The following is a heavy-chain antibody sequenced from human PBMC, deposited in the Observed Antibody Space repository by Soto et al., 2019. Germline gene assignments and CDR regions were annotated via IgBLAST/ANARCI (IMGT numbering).Heavy chain of an antibody. J-gene: IGHJ4*02. CDR1: GFSFISSGEG. CDR2: IYWDDDT. V-gene: IGHV2-5*02. CDR3: AHRQRVIRYFDLGYFDY. Sequence: QITLKESGPTLMKPTKTLTLTCSFSGFSFISSGEGVGWIRQPPGKALEWLALIYWDDDTRYSPSLENRLTVTKDKDPSKRHEVLTLTDVGTADTATYYCAHRQRVIRYFDLGYFDYWGQGALVTVSS. D-gene: IGHD3-9*01.